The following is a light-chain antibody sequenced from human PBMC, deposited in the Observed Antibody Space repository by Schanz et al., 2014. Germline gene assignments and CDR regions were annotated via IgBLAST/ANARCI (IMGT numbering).Light chain of an antibody. CDR3: QQYNSWPPLS. CDR1: QSVSNSY. Sequence: EIVLTQSPGTLSLSPGERATLSCRASQSVSNSYLAWYQQKPGQAPRLLIYDASTRATGIPARFSGSGSGTEFTLSISSLQSEDFAVYYCQQYNSWPPLSFGGGTKVEIK. V-gene: IGKV3-15*01. CDR2: DAS. J-gene: IGKJ4*01.